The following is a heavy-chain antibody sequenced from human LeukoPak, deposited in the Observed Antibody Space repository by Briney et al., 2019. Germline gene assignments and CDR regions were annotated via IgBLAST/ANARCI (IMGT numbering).Heavy chain of an antibody. Sequence: ASVKVSCKASGYTFTTNGIIWVRQAPGQGLEWMGWISAKNGNTNYAQNPQGRVTMTSDTSTSTAYMELRSLRSDDTAVYYCAGGGGGQWGYFDYWGQGTLVTVSS. CDR3: AGGGGGQWGYFDY. D-gene: IGHD3-16*01. CDR1: GYTFTTNG. V-gene: IGHV1-18*04. CDR2: ISAKNGNT. J-gene: IGHJ4*02.